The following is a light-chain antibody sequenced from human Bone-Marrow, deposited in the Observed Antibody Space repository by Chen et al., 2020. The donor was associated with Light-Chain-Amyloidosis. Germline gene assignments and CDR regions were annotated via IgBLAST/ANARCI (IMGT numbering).Light chain of an antibody. J-gene: IGLJ3*02. CDR3: QSYDGSNWV. CDR1: SGSIASNY. Sequence: NFMLTKPHSVSDSPGKTVTIFCTGSSGSIASNYVQWYQQRPGSAPTTEIYEANKTSSGVPDRFSGSRDSSSNSASLTISGLKTEDEADYYCQSYDGSNWVFGGGTKLTVL. CDR2: EAN. V-gene: IGLV6-57*02.